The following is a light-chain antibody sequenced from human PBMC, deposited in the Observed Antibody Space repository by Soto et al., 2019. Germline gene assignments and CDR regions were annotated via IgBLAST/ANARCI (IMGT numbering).Light chain of an antibody. V-gene: IGKV1-27*01. Sequence: EIQMTQSPSTLSASVGYRFTITCRASQSISRNLNWYQQKPGKAPKLLIYAASTLPTGIPARFSGSGSGTEFTLTISSLQPEDVAIYYCQKYNSSPQTFGQGTKGDIK. CDR1: QSISRN. CDR2: AAS. CDR3: QKYNSSPQT. J-gene: IGKJ1*01.